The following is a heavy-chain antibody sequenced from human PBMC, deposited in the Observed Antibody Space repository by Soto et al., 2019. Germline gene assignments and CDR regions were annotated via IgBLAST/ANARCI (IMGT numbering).Heavy chain of an antibody. V-gene: IGHV4-39*01. CDR1: GESISSSSYY. CDR3: ARQRTTVVTQAYFDH. CDR2: IYYSGRT. Sequence: SETLSLTCIVSGESISSSSYYWGWIRQPPGKGLEWIGSIYYSGRTYYNPSFKSRVTISIDRSKNQFSLKLSSVTPTDTAVYYCARQRTTVVTQAYFDHWGQGALVTVSS. J-gene: IGHJ4*02. D-gene: IGHD2-21*02.